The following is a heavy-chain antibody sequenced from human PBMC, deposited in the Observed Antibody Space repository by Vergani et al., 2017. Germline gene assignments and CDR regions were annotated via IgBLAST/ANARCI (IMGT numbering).Heavy chain of an antibody. J-gene: IGHJ4*02. Sequence: QVQLQESGPGLVKPSQTLSLTCTVSGGSINSHNYYWSWIRQPAGKGLEWIGRIHTSGSTNYNPSLKSRVTMSEDTSKYQFSLNLTSVTAADTAVYFCARGSCLGGSCYKHLFDYWGQGILVTVSS. CDR1: GGSINSHNYY. CDR2: IHTSGST. V-gene: IGHV4-61*02. CDR3: ARGSCLGGSCYKHLFDY. D-gene: IGHD2-15*01.